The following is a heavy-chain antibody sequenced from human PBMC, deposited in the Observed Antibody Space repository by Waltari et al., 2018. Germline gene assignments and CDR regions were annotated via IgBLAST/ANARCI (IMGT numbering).Heavy chain of an antibody. CDR3: ARDSDVRDSSSWYEDYLDY. CDR2: INAGNGNT. V-gene: IGHV1-3*01. J-gene: IGHJ4*02. Sequence: QVQLVQSGAEVKKPGASVKVSCKASGYTFTSYAMHWVRQAPGQRLEWMGWINAGNGNTKYSQKFQGRVTITRDTSASTAYMELSSLRSEDTAVYYCARDSDVRDSSSWYEDYLDYWGQGTLVTVSS. CDR1: GYTFTSYA. D-gene: IGHD6-13*01.